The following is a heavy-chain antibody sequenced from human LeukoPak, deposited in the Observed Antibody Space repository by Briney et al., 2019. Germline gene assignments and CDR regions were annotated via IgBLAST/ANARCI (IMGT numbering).Heavy chain of an antibody. CDR3: ARDGKQLALPFDY. CDR2: ITSSSRYI. CDR1: GFTFSRYI. Sequence: SGGSLRLSRAASGFTFSRYIMKGVGEAPGKGLEWVSSITSSSRYIYYADSLKGRFTISRDNAKNPLYLQMNTLRAEDTAVYYCARDGKQLALPFDYWGQGTLVTVSS. V-gene: IGHV3-21*01. D-gene: IGHD6-13*01. J-gene: IGHJ4*02.